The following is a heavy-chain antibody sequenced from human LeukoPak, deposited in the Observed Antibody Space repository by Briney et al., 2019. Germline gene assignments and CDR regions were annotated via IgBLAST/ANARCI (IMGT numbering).Heavy chain of an antibody. D-gene: IGHD3-16*02. Sequence: ASVKVSCKAFGYTFTGYYIHWLRQAPGQGLEWMGWINPNSGGTDSAQKFQGRVTMTRDTSISTAYMELSSLRSDDAAVYYCAKDDISQLRVGKLSPWGVFDYWGQGTLVTVSS. CDR3: AKDDISQLRVGKLSPWGVFDY. CDR2: INPNSGGT. J-gene: IGHJ4*02. V-gene: IGHV1-2*02. CDR1: GYTFTGYY.